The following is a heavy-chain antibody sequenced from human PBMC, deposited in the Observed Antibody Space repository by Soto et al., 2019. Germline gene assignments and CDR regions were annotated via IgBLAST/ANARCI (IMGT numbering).Heavy chain of an antibody. J-gene: IGHJ5*02. CDR1: GFTFDDYA. CDR2: ISWSSGNI. V-gene: IGHV3-9*01. Sequence: EVQLVESGGGVVQPGRSLRLSCTGSGFTFDDYAMYWVRQRPGAGLEWVAGISWSSGNIAHADSVKGRFTVSRDNDISSLYLQMNSLRVEDTAMYYCARGGSGALTAAAGRTNWFDPWGQGTLVIVSS. D-gene: IGHD6-13*01. CDR3: ARGGSGALTAAAGRTNWFDP.